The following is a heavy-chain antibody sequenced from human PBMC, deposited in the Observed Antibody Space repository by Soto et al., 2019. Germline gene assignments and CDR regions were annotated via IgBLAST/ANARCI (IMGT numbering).Heavy chain of an antibody. V-gene: IGHV4-59*08. J-gene: IGHJ5*02. CDR1: GGSSSSYY. CDR2: IYYSGST. Sequence: SETLSLTCTVSGGSSSSYYWSWIRQPPGKGLEWIGYIYYSGSTNYNPSLKSRVTISVDTSKNQFSLKLSSVTAADTAVYYCARHHTFYSLAAAAIVATIYGWFDPWGQGTLVTVSS. CDR3: ARHHTFYSLAAAAIVATIYGWFDP. D-gene: IGHD5-12*01.